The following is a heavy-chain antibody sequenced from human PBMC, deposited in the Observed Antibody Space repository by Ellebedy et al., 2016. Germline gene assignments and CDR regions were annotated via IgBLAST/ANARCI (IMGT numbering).Heavy chain of an antibody. CDR3: ARDHSSGWYPVSKYYGMDV. D-gene: IGHD6-19*01. J-gene: IGHJ6*02. V-gene: IGHV4-4*02. Sequence: SETLSLXXAVSGGSISSSNWWSWVRQPPGKGLEWIGEIYHSGSTNYNPSLKSRVTISVDKSKNQFSLKLSSVTAADTAVYYCARDHSSGWYPVSKYYGMDVWGQGTTVTVSS. CDR1: GGSISSSNW. CDR2: IYHSGST.